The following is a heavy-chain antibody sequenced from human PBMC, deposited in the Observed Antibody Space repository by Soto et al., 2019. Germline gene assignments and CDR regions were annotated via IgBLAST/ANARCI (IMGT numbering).Heavy chain of an antibody. CDR3: AKHSGSAWYPYYFDF. J-gene: IGHJ4*02. Sequence: GSLRLSCAASGFTFSSFVMHWVRQAPGKGLEWVSSISFDGRSKYYADTVKGRFTISRDNSKNTVFLQLNSLRPDDTAMFYCAKHSGSAWYPYYFDFWGPGTLVTVSS. CDR1: GFTFSSFV. D-gene: IGHD6-19*01. CDR2: ISFDGRSK. V-gene: IGHV3-30*18.